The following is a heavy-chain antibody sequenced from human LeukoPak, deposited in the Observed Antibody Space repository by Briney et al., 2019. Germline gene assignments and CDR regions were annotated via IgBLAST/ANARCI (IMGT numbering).Heavy chain of an antibody. CDR3: ARADDILTGFTY. CDR1: GGSISSYY. J-gene: IGHJ4*02. D-gene: IGHD3-9*01. CDR2: IYYSGST. V-gene: IGHV4-59*01. Sequence: SETLSLTCTVSGGSISSYYWSWIRQPPGKGLERIGYIYYSGSTNYNPSLKSRVTISVDTSKNQFSLKLSSVTAADTAVYYCARADDILTGFTYWGQGTLVTVSS.